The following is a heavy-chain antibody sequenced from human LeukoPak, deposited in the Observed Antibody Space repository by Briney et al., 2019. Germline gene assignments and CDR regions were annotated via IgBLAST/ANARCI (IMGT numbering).Heavy chain of an antibody. Sequence: PSETLSLTCTVSGGSISSSSYYWGWIRQPPGKGLEWIGSIYYSGSTYYNPSLKSRVTISVDTSKNQFSLKLSSVTAADTAVYYCARNGIVVVPAAIFDYYGMDVWGQGTTVTVSS. CDR1: GGSISSSSYY. D-gene: IGHD2-2*01. CDR3: ARNGIVVVPAAIFDYYGMDV. CDR2: IYYSGST. V-gene: IGHV4-39*07. J-gene: IGHJ6*02.